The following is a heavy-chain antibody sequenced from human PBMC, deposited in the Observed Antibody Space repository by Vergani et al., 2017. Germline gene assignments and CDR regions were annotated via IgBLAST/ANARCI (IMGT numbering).Heavy chain of an antibody. CDR2: ISSSSSYI. D-gene: IGHD4-17*01. J-gene: IGHJ4*02. CDR1: GFTFSSYS. Sequence: EVQLVESGGGLVKPGGSLRLSCAASGFTFSSYSMNWVRQAPGKGLEWVSSISSSSSYIYYADSVKGRFTISRDNAKNSLYLQMNSLRAEDTAVYYCARDLYGDYALDYWGQGTLVTVSS. CDR3: ARDLYGDYALDY. V-gene: IGHV3-21*04.